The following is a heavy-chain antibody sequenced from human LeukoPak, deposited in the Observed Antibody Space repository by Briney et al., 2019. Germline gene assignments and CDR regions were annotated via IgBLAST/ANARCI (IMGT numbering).Heavy chain of an antibody. Sequence: GGSLRLSCAASGFTFSNAWMSGVRQAPGKGLEWVGRIKSKTDGGTTDYAAPVKGRFTITRDDSKNTLYLQMNSLRDEDTAVYYCAKHQAYGTNSVIDAWGQGTLITVSS. D-gene: IGHD4-23*01. CDR2: IKSKTDGGTT. V-gene: IGHV3-15*01. J-gene: IGHJ5*02. CDR1: GFTFSNAW. CDR3: AKHQAYGTNSVIDA.